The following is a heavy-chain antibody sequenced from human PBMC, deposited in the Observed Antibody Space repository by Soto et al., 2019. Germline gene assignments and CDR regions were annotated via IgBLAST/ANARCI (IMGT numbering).Heavy chain of an antibody. CDR3: ARARRQLVKGYYFDY. Sequence: PSDTLSLTCAVYGGSFSGYYWSWIRQPPGKGLEWIGEINHSGSTNYNPSLKSRVTISVDTSKNQFSLKLSSVTAADTAVYYCARARRQLVKGYYFDYWGQGTLVTVSS. D-gene: IGHD6-13*01. CDR1: GGSFSGYY. J-gene: IGHJ4*02. CDR2: INHSGST. V-gene: IGHV4-34*01.